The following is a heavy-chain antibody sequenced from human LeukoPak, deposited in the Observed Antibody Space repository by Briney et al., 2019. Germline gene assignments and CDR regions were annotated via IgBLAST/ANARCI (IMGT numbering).Heavy chain of an antibody. V-gene: IGHV4-39*07. J-gene: IGHJ6*02. D-gene: IGHD5-12*01. Sequence: SETLSLTCTVSGGSISSSSYYWGWIRQPPGKGLEWIGSIYYSGSTNYNPSLKSRVTISVDTSKSQFSLKLSSVTAADTAVYYCARDPRCYDAPPGMDVWGQGTTVTVSS. CDR2: IYYSGST. CDR1: GGSISSSSYY. CDR3: ARDPRCYDAPPGMDV.